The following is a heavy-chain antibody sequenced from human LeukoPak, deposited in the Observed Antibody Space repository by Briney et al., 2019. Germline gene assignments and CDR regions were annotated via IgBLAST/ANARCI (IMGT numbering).Heavy chain of an antibody. D-gene: IGHD3-3*01. CDR3: TRGSDSIFGVARDGFDY. CDR2: IRSKPYGGTT. V-gene: IGHV3-49*03. J-gene: IGHJ4*02. Sequence: GGSLRLSCAASGFTFSSYAMSWFRQAPGKGLEWVGFIRSKPYGGTTEYAASVKGRFTISRDDSKSIAYLQMNSLKTEDTAVYYCTRGSDSIFGVARDGFDYWGQGTLVTVSS. CDR1: GFTFSSYA.